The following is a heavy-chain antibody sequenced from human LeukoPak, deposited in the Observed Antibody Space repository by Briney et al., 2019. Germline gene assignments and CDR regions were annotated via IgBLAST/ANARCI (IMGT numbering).Heavy chain of an antibody. V-gene: IGHV1-69*06. CDR1: GGTFSNYA. J-gene: IGHJ5*02. D-gene: IGHD2-8*01. CDR3: ARDPAQVNGRWYNWFDP. Sequence: APVKVSCKASGGTFSNYAISWVRQAPGQGLEWMGGIIPIFGTANYAQKFRGRVTITADKSTRTAYMELSSLRSEDTAVYYCARDPAQVNGRWYNWFDPWGQGTLVTVSS. CDR2: IIPIFGTA.